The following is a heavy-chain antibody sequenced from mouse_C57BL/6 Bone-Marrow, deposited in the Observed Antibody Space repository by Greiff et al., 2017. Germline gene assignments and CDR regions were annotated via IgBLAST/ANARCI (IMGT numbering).Heavy chain of an antibody. CDR1: GFTFSSYA. CDR2: IRDGGSYT. J-gene: IGHJ2*01. D-gene: IGHD1-1*01. Sequence: EVKLMESGGGLVKPGGSLKLSCAASGFTFSSYAMSWVRQTPEKRLEWVATIRDGGSYTNYTDNVKGRFTISRDNAKNNLYLQMSHLKSEDTAMYYCARDDVVSHFDYWGQGTTLTVSS. V-gene: IGHV5-4*01. CDR3: ARDDVVSHFDY.